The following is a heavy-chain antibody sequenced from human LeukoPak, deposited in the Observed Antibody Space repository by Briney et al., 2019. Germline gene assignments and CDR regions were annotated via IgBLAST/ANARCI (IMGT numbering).Heavy chain of an antibody. V-gene: IGHV1-18*01. D-gene: IGHD6-19*01. Sequence: ASVKVCCKASGYTFTSYGISWVRQAPGQGLEWMGWISAYNGNTNYAQKLQGRVTMTTDTSTSTAYMELRSLRSDDTAVYYCATDGSSGWYSSHYYYGMDVWGQGTTVTVSS. CDR3: ATDGSSGWYSSHYYYGMDV. CDR2: ISAYNGNT. CDR1: GYTFTSYG. J-gene: IGHJ6*02.